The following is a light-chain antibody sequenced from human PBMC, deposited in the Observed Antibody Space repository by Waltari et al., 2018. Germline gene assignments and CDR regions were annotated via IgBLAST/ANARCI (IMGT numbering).Light chain of an antibody. J-gene: IGLJ2*01. CDR2: QDD. Sequence: SYDLTQPPSLSVSPGQTATINCSVERLGDRFVSWFQHKSGQSPVLVISQDDNRPSGIPDRFSGSNSGNTATLTISGTQAVDEADYYCQAWDSGVVFGGGTKLTVL. CDR3: QAWDSGVV. V-gene: IGLV3-1*01. CDR1: RLGDRF.